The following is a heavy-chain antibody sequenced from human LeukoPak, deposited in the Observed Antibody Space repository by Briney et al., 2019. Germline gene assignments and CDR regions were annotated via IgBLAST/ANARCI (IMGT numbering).Heavy chain of an antibody. CDR3: ARDGGYGGTPYYYYYYMDV. CDR1: GGTFSSYA. CDR2: ILPIFGTA. Sequence: GASVKASCKASGGTFSSYAISWVRQAPGQGLEWMGGILPIFGTANYAQKFQGRVTITADESTSTAYMELSSLRSEDTAVYYCARDGGYGGTPYYYYYYMDVWGKGSTVTISS. J-gene: IGHJ6*03. D-gene: IGHD4-23*01. V-gene: IGHV1-69*01.